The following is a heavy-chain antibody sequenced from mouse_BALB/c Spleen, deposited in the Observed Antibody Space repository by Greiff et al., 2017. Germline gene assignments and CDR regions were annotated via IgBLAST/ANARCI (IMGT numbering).Heavy chain of an antibody. CDR3: ANWDDAMDY. CDR2: ISYSGSS. D-gene: IGHD4-1*01. V-gene: IGHV3-2*02. Sequence: EVQVVDSGPGLVKPSQSLSLTCTVTGYSITSDYAWNWIRQFPGNKLEWMGYISYSGSSSYNPSLKSRISITRDTSKNQFFLQLNSVTTEDTATYYCANWDDAMDYWGQGTSVTVSS. J-gene: IGHJ4*01. CDR1: GYSITSDYA.